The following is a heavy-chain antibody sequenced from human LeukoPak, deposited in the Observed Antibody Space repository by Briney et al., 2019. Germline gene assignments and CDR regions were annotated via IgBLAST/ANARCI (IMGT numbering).Heavy chain of an antibody. CDR3: ARDGGYCSGGSCYGGNWFDP. CDR2: MNPNSGNT. V-gene: IGHV1-8*01. J-gene: IGHJ5*02. Sequence: ASVKVSCKASGYTFTSYDINWVRQATGQGLEWMGWMNPNSGNTGYAQKFQGRVTMTRNTSISTAYMELSSLRSEDTAVYYCARDGGYCSGGSCYGGNWFDPWGQGTLVTDSS. D-gene: IGHD2-15*01. CDR1: GYTFTSYD.